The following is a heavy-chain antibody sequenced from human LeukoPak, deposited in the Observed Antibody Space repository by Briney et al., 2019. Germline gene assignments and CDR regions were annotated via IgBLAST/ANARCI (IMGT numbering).Heavy chain of an antibody. CDR1: GGSFSGYY. V-gene: IGHV4-59*01. Sequence: PSETLSLTCAVYGGSFSGYYWSWIRQPPGKGLEWIGYIYYSGSTNYNPSLKSRVTISVDTSKNQFSLKLSSVTAADTAVYYCARDIAAAGTGDYWGQGTLVTVSS. J-gene: IGHJ4*02. CDR2: IYYSGST. D-gene: IGHD6-13*01. CDR3: ARDIAAAGTGDY.